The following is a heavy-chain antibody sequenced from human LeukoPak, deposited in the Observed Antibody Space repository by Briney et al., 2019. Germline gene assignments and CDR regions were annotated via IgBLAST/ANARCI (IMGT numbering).Heavy chain of an antibody. CDR3: AKDAQTHLWPSFDY. D-gene: IGHD5-18*01. J-gene: IGHJ4*02. V-gene: IGHV3-23*01. CDR1: GFTFSSYA. CDR2: ISASGTST. Sequence: GGSLRLSCSASGFTFSSYAMSWVRQAPGKGLEWVSVISASGTSTYSSDPVKGRFTISRDNSKNTLYLQTHSLRAEDTAVYYCAKDAQTHLWPSFDYWGEGTLVTVSS.